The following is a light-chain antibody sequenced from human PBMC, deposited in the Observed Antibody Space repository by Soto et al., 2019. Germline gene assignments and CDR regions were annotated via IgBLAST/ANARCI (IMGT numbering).Light chain of an antibody. CDR3: QSHDSSLHASV. V-gene: IGLV1-40*01. CDR2: GNT. CDR1: SSNIGAGYD. Sequence: QLVLTQPPSVSGAPGQRVTISCTGSSSNIGAGYDVHWYLQLPGTAPKLLIYGNTNRPSGVPDRFSGSKSGSSASLAITGLQAEDEADYYCQSHDSSLHASVFGTGTKVTVL. J-gene: IGLJ1*01.